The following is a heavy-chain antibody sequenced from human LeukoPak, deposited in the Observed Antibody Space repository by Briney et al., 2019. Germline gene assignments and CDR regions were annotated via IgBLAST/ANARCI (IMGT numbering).Heavy chain of an antibody. J-gene: IGHJ4*02. Sequence: GGSLRLSCAASGFIFNRYGMHWVRQAPGKGLEWVAVISFDGKISYYADSVKGRFTISRDNSKNTLDLQMNSLRPEDTAVYYCAKAGSPPLWGQGTLVTVSS. D-gene: IGHD3-10*01. CDR3: AKAGSPPL. CDR2: ISFDGKIS. CDR1: GFIFNRYG. V-gene: IGHV3-30*18.